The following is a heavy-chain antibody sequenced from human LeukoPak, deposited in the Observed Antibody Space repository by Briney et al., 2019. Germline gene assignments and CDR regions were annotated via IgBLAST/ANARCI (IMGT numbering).Heavy chain of an antibody. CDR3: STGSGHAFDI. V-gene: IGHV3-13*01. Sequence: GGSLRLSCAASGFAFTDYDMHWVRQATGGGLEWVSSIGKAGDTYYADSVKGRFTISRDNAKNTLYVQMNSLRAEDTAVYYCSTGSGHAFDIWGRGTMVTVSS. CDR1: GFAFTDYD. J-gene: IGHJ3*02. CDR2: IGKAGDT. D-gene: IGHD3-10*01.